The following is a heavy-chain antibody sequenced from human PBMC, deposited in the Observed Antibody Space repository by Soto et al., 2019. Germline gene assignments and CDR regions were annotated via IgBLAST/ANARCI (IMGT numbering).Heavy chain of an antibody. J-gene: IGHJ6*02. CDR3: VHSRCRGDCLQSYSSHYYYGMDI. V-gene: IGHV2-5*02. CDR2: IYWDSDR. CDR1: GFSLSSGGMG. Sequence: QITLKESGPTLVKPTQTLTLTCTFSGFSLSSGGMGVGWIRQHPGKAVEWLELIYWDSDRGYSPSLMNSLTIDKDTPKNQVVLTMTNMDPVDTATYYCVHSRCRGDCLQSYSSHYYYGMDIWGQGTTVTVSS. D-gene: IGHD2-21*02.